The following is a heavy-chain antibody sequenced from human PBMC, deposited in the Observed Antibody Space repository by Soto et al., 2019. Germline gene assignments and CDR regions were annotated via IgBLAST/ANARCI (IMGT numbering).Heavy chain of an antibody. J-gene: IGHJ3*01. CDR2: ISWNSGNI. CDR1: GFTFDDYA. D-gene: IGHD2-2*01. Sequence: EVQLVESGGGLVQPGRSLRLSCTASGFTFDDYAMHWVRQAPGKGLEWVSSISWNSGNIVYADSVRGRFTISRDNAKTSLHPQMNSLREEDTSLYYCTKGASTSCFSAFDLWGQGTMVTVSS. V-gene: IGHV3-9*01. CDR3: TKGASTSCFSAFDL.